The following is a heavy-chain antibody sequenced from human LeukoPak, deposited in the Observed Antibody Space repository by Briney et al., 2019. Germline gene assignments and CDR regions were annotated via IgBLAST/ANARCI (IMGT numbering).Heavy chain of an antibody. CDR3: ARDRNYDFWSGYYGLDV. D-gene: IGHD3-3*01. CDR2: IWYDGSNK. Sequence: GGSLRLSCAASGFTSSSYGMPWVRQAPGKGLEWVAVIWYDGSNKYYADSVKGRFTISRDNSKNTLYLQMNSLRAEDTAVYYCARDRNYDFWSGYYGLDVWGQGTTVTVSS. J-gene: IGHJ6*02. V-gene: IGHV3-33*01. CDR1: GFTSSSYG.